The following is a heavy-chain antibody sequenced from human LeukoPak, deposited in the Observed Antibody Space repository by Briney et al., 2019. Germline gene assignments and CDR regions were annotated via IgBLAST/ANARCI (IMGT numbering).Heavy chain of an antibody. V-gene: IGHV1-2*02. J-gene: IGHJ3*01. CDR2: INPNSGGT. Sequence: ASVKVSCQASGYTFTGYYMHWVRQAPGQGLEWMGWINPNSGGTNYAQTCQGRVTMARDTSIITVYMERSRLRSDDMYVCYCAGGEITMIVVVTDDAFDLWGQGTMVTVSS. D-gene: IGHD3-22*01. CDR3: AGGEITMIVVVTDDAFDL. CDR1: GYTFTGYY.